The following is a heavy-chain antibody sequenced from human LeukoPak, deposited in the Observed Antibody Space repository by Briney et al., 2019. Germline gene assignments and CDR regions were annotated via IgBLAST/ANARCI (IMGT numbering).Heavy chain of an antibody. CDR1: GFTFHDYG. J-gene: IGHJ3*02. Sequence: GGSLRLSCAASGFTFHDYGMSRVRQVPGKGLEWVSGINWNSGSTGYADSVKGRFTISRDNAKNSLYLQMNDLRAEDTALYYCARAKACGSTTSPSDIWGLGTMVTVSS. D-gene: IGHD2-2*01. V-gene: IGHV3-20*04. CDR2: INWNSGST. CDR3: ARAKACGSTTSPSDI.